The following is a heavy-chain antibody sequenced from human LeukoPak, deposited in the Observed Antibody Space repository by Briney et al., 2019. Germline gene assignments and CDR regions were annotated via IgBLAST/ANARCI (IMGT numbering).Heavy chain of an antibody. Sequence: GGSLRLSCAASGFTFSSYAMSWVRQAPGKGLEWVSGISGGGGSTYYADSVKGRFTISRDNSKNTLYLQMNSLRAEDTAVYYCAKDLRGGPRGGFDYWGQGTLVTVPS. CDR3: AKDLRGGPRGGFDY. D-gene: IGHD2-15*01. J-gene: IGHJ4*02. V-gene: IGHV3-23*01. CDR2: ISGGGGST. CDR1: GFTFSSYA.